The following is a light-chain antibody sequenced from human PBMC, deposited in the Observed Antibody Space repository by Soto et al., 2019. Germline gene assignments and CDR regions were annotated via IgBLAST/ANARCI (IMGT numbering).Light chain of an antibody. V-gene: IGKV1-5*01. CDR3: QQSNSYPYT. CDR1: QRISSW. Sequence: DIQMTQSPSTLSASVGDRVTITCRASQRISSWLAWYQQKPGKAPKLLIYDASTLESGVPSRFSGSGSGTEFTLTISSLQPDDFATYYCQQSNSYPYTFGQGTKLEIK. J-gene: IGKJ2*01. CDR2: DAS.